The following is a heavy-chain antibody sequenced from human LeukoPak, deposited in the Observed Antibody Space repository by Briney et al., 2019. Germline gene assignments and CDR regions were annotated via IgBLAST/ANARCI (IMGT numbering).Heavy chain of an antibody. CDR1: GYTFTDYY. V-gene: IGHV1-69-2*01. Sequence: ASVKVSCKVSGYTFTDYYMHWVQQAPGKGLEWMGLVDPEDGETIYAEKFRGRVTITADTSTDTAYMELSSLRSEDTAVYYCATDSRYCTNGVCYNIPIDYWGQGTLVTVSS. CDR3: ATDSRYCTNGVCYNIPIDY. J-gene: IGHJ4*02. CDR2: VDPEDGET. D-gene: IGHD2-8*01.